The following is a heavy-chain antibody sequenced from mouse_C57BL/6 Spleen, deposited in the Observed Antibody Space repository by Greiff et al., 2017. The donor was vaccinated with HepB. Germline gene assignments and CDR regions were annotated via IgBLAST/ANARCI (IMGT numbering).Heavy chain of an antibody. V-gene: IGHV1-19*01. D-gene: IGHD1-1*01. CDR3: ARSGGSSYVEYFDV. J-gene: IGHJ1*03. CDR2: INPYNGGT. Sequence: VQLQQSGPVLVKPGASVKMSCKASGYTFTDYYMNWVKQSHGKGLEWIGVINPYNGGTSYNQKFKGKATLTVDKSSSTAYMELNSLTSEDSAVYYWARSGGSSYVEYFDVWGTGTTVTVSS. CDR1: GYTFTDYY.